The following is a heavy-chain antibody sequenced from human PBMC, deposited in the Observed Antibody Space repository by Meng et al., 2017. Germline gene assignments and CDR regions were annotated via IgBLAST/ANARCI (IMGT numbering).Heavy chain of an antibody. CDR1: GFYCSNAW. J-gene: IGHJ4*02. CDR3: TWDDKAVSDY. CDR2: IKSNTDGGTA. D-gene: IGHD3-9*01. Sequence: VRLVESGGDLGKLGGSVRLSCAASGFYCSNAWMSWVRQAPGKGLEWVGRIKSNTDGGTAEYAAPVTGRFTISRDDSKSTLYLQMSGLRIDDTGVYYCTWDDKAVSDYWGQGTLVTVSS. V-gene: IGHV3-15*01.